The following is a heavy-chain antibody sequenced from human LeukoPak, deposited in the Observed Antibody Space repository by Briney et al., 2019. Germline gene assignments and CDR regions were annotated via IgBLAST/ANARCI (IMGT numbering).Heavy chain of an antibody. J-gene: IGHJ6*03. D-gene: IGHD6-25*01. Sequence: PSETLSLTCTVSGGSISSYYWSWIRQPPGKGLEWIGYIYYSGSTNYHPSLKSRVTISVDTSKNQFSPKLSSVTAADTAVYYCARMTRLSYDYYYYMDVWGKGTTVTVSS. CDR2: IYYSGST. CDR3: ARMTRLSYDYYYYMDV. CDR1: GGSISSYY. V-gene: IGHV4-59*01.